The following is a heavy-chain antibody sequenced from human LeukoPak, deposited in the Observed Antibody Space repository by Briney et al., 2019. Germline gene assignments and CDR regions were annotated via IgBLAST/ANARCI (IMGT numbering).Heavy chain of an antibody. CDR3: AREPYCSSTSCYANWFDP. Sequence: GASVKVSCKASGGTFSSYAISWVRQAPGQGLEWMGGIIPIFGTANYAQKFQGRVTITTDESTSTAYMELSSLRSEDTAVYYCAREPYCSSTSCYANWFDPWGQGTLVTVSS. CDR2: IIPIFGTA. J-gene: IGHJ5*02. CDR1: GGTFSSYA. D-gene: IGHD2-2*01. V-gene: IGHV1-69*05.